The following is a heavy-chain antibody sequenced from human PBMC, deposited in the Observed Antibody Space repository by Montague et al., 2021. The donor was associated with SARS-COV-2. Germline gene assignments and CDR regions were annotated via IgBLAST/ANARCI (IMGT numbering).Heavy chain of an antibody. CDR1: GGSISDNY. Sequence: SETLSLTCAVYGGSISDNYCSWIRNPPGKGLDRTGVIYHRGTSNYNPSPKSRVPISVDTSKNQFSLYLGLVSAADTAVYYCARGRQHCNMIVVVMTGGEYYFDYWGQGTLVTVSS. J-gene: IGHJ4*02. CDR2: IYHRGTS. V-gene: IGHV4-34*01. D-gene: IGHD3-22*01. CDR3: ARGRQHCNMIVVVMTGGEYYFDY.